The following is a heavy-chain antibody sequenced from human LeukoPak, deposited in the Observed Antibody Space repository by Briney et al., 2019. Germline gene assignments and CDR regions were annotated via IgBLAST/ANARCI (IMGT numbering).Heavy chain of an antibody. Sequence: LAGGSLRLSCATSGFTFSRYDYNWVRQAPGKGLEWISHISISGVTKYYADSVRGRFTVSRDNARDSLYLQMDSLRAEDTATYYCTSHGSTYYFGYCGQGTQVTVSS. CDR3: TSHGSTYYFGY. J-gene: IGHJ4*02. V-gene: IGHV3-48*03. CDR1: GFTFSRYD. D-gene: IGHD5/OR15-5a*01. CDR2: ISISGVTK.